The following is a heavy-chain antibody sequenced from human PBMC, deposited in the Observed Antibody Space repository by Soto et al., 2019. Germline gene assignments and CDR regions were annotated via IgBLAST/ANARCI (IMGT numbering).Heavy chain of an antibody. CDR2: ISSNGGTT. CDR1: GFTFSSYD. J-gene: IGHJ4*02. V-gene: IGHV3-64*01. CDR3: VRRVSGNYDY. D-gene: IGHD1-7*01. Sequence: ESGGGMVQPGGSLRLSCVASGFTFSSYDMHWVRQAPGKGLEYVSSISSNGGTTYYGNSVKGRFTISRDNSKNTLYLQMGRLRAEDMAVYYCVRRVSGNYDYWGQGTLVTVSS.